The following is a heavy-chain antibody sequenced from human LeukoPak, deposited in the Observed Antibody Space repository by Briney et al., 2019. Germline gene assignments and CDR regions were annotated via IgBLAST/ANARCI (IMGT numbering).Heavy chain of an antibody. CDR3: AREFYGDYVD. J-gene: IGHJ4*02. Sequence: GGSLRLSCAASGFTFGSYSMNWVRQAPGKGLEWVANIKQDGSEKYYVDSVKGRFTISRDNAKNSLYLQMNSLRAEDTAVYYCAREFYGDYVDWGQGTLVTVSS. V-gene: IGHV3-7*03. D-gene: IGHD4-17*01. CDR1: GFTFGSYS. CDR2: IKQDGSEK.